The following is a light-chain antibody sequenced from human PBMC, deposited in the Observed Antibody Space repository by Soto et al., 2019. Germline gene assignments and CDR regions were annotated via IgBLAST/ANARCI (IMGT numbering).Light chain of an antibody. CDR2: DAS. CDR3: QQYVRSPPSWT. Sequence: ETVLTQSPGTLSLSPGERATLSCRASQSVSSSYLAWYQQKPGQAPRLLIYDASSRATGIPDRFSGSGSRTDFTLTISRLEPEDFAVYYCQQYVRSPPSWTFGQGTKVEIK. J-gene: IGKJ1*01. V-gene: IGKV3-20*01. CDR1: QSVSSSY.